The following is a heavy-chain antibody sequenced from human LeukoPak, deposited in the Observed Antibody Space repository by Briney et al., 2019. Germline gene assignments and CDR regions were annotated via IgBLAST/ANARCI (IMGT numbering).Heavy chain of an antibody. CDR2: VSPDGNNA. V-gene: IGHV3-30*03. J-gene: IGHJ6*03. CDR3: ATGALPLGFLELIRPGNYFSNYMGV. Sequence: GRSLRLSCDASGFTFSTYPTHSVRQSPGKWLEWLIFVSPDGNNADYADSVKGRFSISRDNSNNTLYLQMTSLTTEDTAIYYCATGALPLGFLELIRPGNYFSNYMGVWGKGTMVVVSS. D-gene: IGHD3-3*01. CDR1: GFTFSTYP.